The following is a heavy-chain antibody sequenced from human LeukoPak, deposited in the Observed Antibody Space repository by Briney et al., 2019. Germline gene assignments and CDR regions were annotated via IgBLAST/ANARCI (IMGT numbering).Heavy chain of an antibody. V-gene: IGHV4-39*01. CDR1: GGSISTSTYY. J-gene: IGHJ2*01. CDR2: ISYSGST. CDR3: ARRVYSGSYNWYFDL. D-gene: IGHD1-26*01. Sequence: SETLSLTCTVFGGSISTSTYYWGWIRQPPGKGLEWIGSISYSGSTYNNPSLKSRVTISVDTSKNQFSLKLSSVTAPDTAVYYCARRVYSGSYNWYFDLWGCGTLVTVSS.